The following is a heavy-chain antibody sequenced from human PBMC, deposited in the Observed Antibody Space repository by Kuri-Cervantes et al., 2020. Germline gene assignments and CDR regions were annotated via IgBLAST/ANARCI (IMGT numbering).Heavy chain of an antibody. CDR1: GYSISSDNW. J-gene: IGHJ5*02. CDR2: LYHSGST. V-gene: IGHV4-28*01. D-gene: IGHD2-8*01. Sequence: LRLSCVVSGYSISSDNWWGWIRQPPGKGLEWIGNLYHSGSTTYNPALKSRVTMSIDTSKSQLSLKLTSVTVVDTAVYYCVTSNCTNGVCYSSTVDWFDPWGQGTLVTVSS. CDR3: VTSNCTNGVCYSSTVDWFDP.